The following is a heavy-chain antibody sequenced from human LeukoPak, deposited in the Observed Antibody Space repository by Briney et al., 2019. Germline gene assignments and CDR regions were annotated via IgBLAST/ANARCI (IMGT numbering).Heavy chain of an antibody. D-gene: IGHD5-18*01. J-gene: IGHJ5*02. CDR1: GGTFSSYA. V-gene: IGHV1-69*04. Sequence: SVKVSCKASGGTFSSYAISWVRQAPGQGLEWMGRIIPILGIANYAQKFQGRVTITADKSTSTAYMELSSLRSEDTAVYYCARHSGGDTAMATGWFDPWGQGTLVTVSS. CDR2: IIPILGIA. CDR3: ARHSGGDTAMATGWFDP.